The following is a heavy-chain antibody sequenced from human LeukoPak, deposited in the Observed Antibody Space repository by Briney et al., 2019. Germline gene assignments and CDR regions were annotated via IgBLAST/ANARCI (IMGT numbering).Heavy chain of an antibody. D-gene: IGHD4-17*01. CDR2: INHSGST. J-gene: IGHJ4*02. CDR3: ARKILYGDYAPVTLKSGDYFDY. Sequence: SETLSLTCAVYGGSFSGYYWSWIRQPPGKGLEWIGEINHSGSTNYNPSLKSRVTISVDTSKNQFSLKLSSVTAADTAVYYCARKILYGDYAPVTLKSGDYFDYWGQGTLVTVSS. V-gene: IGHV4-34*01. CDR1: GGSFSGYY.